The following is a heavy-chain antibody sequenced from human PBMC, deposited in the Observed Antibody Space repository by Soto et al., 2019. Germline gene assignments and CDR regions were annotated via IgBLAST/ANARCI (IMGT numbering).Heavy chain of an antibody. CDR1: GFTFSSFA. V-gene: IGHV3-23*01. CDR2: ISGSADST. J-gene: IGHJ6*02. Sequence: EVQLLESGGGLVQPGGSLRLSCAASGFTFSSFALNWVRQAPGKGLEWVSIISGSADSTFYADSVKGRFTISRDNSKNMLYLESNSLRAEDTAVYYCAKTRGAMIYAISVYGMGVWGQGTTVTVSS. D-gene: IGHD2-8*01. CDR3: AKTRGAMIYAISVYGMGV.